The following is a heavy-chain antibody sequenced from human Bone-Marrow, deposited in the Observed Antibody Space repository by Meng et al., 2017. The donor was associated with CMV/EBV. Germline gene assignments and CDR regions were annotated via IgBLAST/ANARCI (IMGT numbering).Heavy chain of an antibody. Sequence: SVTLSLTCTVSGDSISSSSYYWGWIRQPPGKGLEWIGSLYYSGSTYYNPSLKSRVTIFVDTSKNQFSLKLTSVTAADTAVYYCARASGIAVLPAATEYFDYWGQGILVTVSS. J-gene: IGHJ4*02. CDR2: LYYSGST. CDR1: GDSISSSSYY. D-gene: IGHD2-2*01. V-gene: IGHV4-39*01. CDR3: ARASGIAVLPAATEYFDY.